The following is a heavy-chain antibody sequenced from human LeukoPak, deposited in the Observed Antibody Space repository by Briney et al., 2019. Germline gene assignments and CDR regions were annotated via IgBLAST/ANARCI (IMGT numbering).Heavy chain of an antibody. V-gene: IGHV1-18*01. CDR3: AREVAGLGGEFDY. CDR1: GYTFSSYG. D-gene: IGHD3-3*01. Sequence: ASVKVSCKASGYTFSSYGISWVRQAPRQGLEWMGWISGYNGYTHFAQKFQDRFTMTTDISTTTAYMELRSLRSDDTAVYYCAREVAGLGGEFDYWGQGTLVTVSS. CDR2: ISGYNGYT. J-gene: IGHJ4*02.